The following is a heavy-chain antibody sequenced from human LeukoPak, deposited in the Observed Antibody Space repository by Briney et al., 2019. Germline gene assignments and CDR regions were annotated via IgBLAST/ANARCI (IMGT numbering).Heavy chain of an antibody. CDR1: GGSISSYY. Sequence: SETLSLTCTVSGGSISSYYWSWIRQPPGKGLEWIGYIYYSGSTNYNPSLKSRVTISVDTSKNQLSLKLSSVTAADTAVYYCARGGVGDRLRNWGQGTLVTVSS. D-gene: IGHD2-21*02. V-gene: IGHV4-59*12. CDR2: IYYSGST. CDR3: ARGGVGDRLRN. J-gene: IGHJ4*02.